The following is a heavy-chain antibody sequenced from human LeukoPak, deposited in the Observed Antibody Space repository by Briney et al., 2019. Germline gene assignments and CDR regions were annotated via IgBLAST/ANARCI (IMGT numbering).Heavy chain of an antibody. V-gene: IGHV4-34*01. CDR1: GGSFSGYY. CDR3: ARGVTYYYDSSGYYRPFDY. CDR2: INHSGGT. J-gene: IGHJ4*02. Sequence: SETLSLTCAVYGGSFSGYYWSWIRQPPGKGLEWIGEINHSGGTNYNPSLKSRVTISVDTSKNQFSLKLSSVTAADTAVYYCARGVTYYYDSSGYYRPFDYWGQGTLVTVSS. D-gene: IGHD3-22*01.